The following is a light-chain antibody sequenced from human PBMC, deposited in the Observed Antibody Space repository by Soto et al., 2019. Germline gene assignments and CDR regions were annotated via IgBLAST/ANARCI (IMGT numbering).Light chain of an antibody. CDR2: DVS. Sequence: QSALTQPASVSGSPGQSITISCTGTSSDVGDYNYVSWYQQHPGKAPKLMIYDVSNRPSGVSNRFSGSKSGNTASLTISGLQAEDESDYYCSSYTSSSTLYVFGTGTQLTVL. J-gene: IGLJ1*01. CDR3: SSYTSSSTLYV. V-gene: IGLV2-14*01. CDR1: SSDVGDYNY.